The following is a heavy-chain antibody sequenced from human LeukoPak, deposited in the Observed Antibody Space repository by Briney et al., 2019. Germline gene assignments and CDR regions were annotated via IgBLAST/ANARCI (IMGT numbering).Heavy chain of an antibody. V-gene: IGHV1-69*13. CDR1: GGTFSSYA. CDR2: IIPIFGTA. J-gene: IGHJ6*02. D-gene: IGHD2-15*01. CDR3: ARDLCSGGSCYAGRGYYYGMDV. Sequence: ASVKVSCKASGGTFSSYAISWVRQAPGQGLEWMGGIIPIFGTANYAQKFQGRVTITADESTSTAYMELSSLRSEDTAVYYCARDLCSGGSCYAGRGYYYGMDVWGQGTTVTVSS.